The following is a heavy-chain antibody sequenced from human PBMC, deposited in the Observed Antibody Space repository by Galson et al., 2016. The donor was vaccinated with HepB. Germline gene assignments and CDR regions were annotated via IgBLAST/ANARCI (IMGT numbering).Heavy chain of an antibody. CDR2: INPKSGAT. D-gene: IGHD5-12*01. CDR3: ARGYSGYDGPGY. CDR1: GYIFTGYY. J-gene: IGHJ4*02. V-gene: IGHV1-2*02. Sequence: SVKVSCKASGYIFTGYYMHWVRQAPGQGLEWMGWINPKSGATYYAQKFLGRVTMTRDTSITTAYMELSSLTSDDTAVYYCARGYSGYDGPGYWGQGTLVTVSS.